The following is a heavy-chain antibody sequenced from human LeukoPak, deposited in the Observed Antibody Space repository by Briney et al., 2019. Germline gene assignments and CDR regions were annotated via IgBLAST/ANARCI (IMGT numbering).Heavy chain of an antibody. CDR2: INWNGGST. Sequence: GGSLRLSCAASGFTFDDYGMSWVRQAPGKGLEWVSGINWNGGSTGYADSVKGRFTISRDNSESTLYLQMNILRAEDTAKYYCTKDRPNYYGSNGHYYRQNGDFWGQGTLVTVSS. V-gene: IGHV3-20*04. CDR1: GFTFDDYG. J-gene: IGHJ4*02. D-gene: IGHD3-22*01. CDR3: TKDRPNYYGSNGHYYRQNGDF.